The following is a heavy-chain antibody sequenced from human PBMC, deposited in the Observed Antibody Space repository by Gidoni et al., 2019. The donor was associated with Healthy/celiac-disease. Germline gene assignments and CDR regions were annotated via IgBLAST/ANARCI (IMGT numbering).Heavy chain of an antibody. D-gene: IGHD3-9*01. CDR1: GYTFPGYY. Sequence: QVQLVQSGAEVKKPGASVKVSCQASGYTFPGYYMPWVRQAPGQGLEWMGWINPNSGGTNYAQKFQGRVTMTRDTSISTAYMELSRLRSDDTAVYYCARDNRGPVVGPDILTDPRTDDYWGQGTLVTVSS. V-gene: IGHV1-2*02. CDR2: INPNSGGT. J-gene: IGHJ4*02. CDR3: ARDNRGPVVGPDILTDPRTDDY.